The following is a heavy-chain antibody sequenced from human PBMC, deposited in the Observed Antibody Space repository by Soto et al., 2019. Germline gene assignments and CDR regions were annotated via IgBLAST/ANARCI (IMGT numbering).Heavy chain of an antibody. Sequence: ASVKVSCKAPGGTFSTYAISWVRQAPGQGFEWMGGIIPMFGTANYAQRFQDRVTITADESTNTVYMELSSLRSEDTAVYFCASGIQLWLRRINNGYSGWGQGXLVTVSS. CDR3: ASGIQLWLRRINNGYSG. J-gene: IGHJ4*02. CDR1: GGTFSTYA. CDR2: IIPMFGTA. V-gene: IGHV1-69*13. D-gene: IGHD5-18*01.